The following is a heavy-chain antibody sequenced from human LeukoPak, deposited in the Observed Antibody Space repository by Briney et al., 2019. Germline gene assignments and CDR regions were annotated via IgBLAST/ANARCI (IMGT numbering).Heavy chain of an antibody. J-gene: IGHJ4*02. Sequence: GESLKISCKGSGYRFSNYWIGWVRQMPGKGLEWMGIIYPGDSDTRYSPSFQGQVTISADKSISTAYLQWSSLKASDTAMYYCARWNQLQPDPHFDYWGQGTLVTVSS. D-gene: IGHD2-2*01. CDR2: IYPGDSDT. V-gene: IGHV5-51*01. CDR1: GYRFSNYW. CDR3: ARWNQLQPDPHFDY.